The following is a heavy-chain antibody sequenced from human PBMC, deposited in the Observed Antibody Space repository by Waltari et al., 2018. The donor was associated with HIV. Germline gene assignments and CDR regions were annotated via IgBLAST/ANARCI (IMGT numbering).Heavy chain of an antibody. CDR2: IRSKTYGGTT. CDR1: GFTFGDYA. V-gene: IGHV3-49*03. J-gene: IGHJ4*02. Sequence: EVQLVESGGGLVQSGRSLRLSCTASGFTFGDYAMSWFRQAPGKGLEWVGFIRSKTYGGTTEYAASVKDRFTISIDDSKSIAYLQMNSLKTEDTAVYYCSRSRGYSYGYADYWGQGTLVTVSS. D-gene: IGHD5-18*01. CDR3: SRSRGYSYGYADY.